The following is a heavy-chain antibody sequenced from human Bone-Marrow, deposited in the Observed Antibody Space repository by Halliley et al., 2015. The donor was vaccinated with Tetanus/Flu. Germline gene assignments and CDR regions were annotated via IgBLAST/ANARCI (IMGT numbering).Heavy chain of an antibody. CDR3: ARTSADTSAWYFDL. J-gene: IGHJ2*01. V-gene: IGHV4-59*01. CDR2: SEYRGST. D-gene: IGHD6-19*01. Sequence: IGYSEYRGSTNYNPPLKGRVSISVDTSKNQFSLKLSSVTAADTAVYYCARTSADTSAWYFDLWGRGTLVTVSS.